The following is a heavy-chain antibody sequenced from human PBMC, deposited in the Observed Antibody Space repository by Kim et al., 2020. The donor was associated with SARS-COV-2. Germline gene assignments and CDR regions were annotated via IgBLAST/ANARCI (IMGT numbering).Heavy chain of an antibody. V-gene: IGHV3-30*07. J-gene: IGHJ4*02. CDR3: ARDQSLSVVADY. Sequence: YYADSVKGRFIISRDDSKNMVFLQMNSLTAEDTGVYYCARDQSLSVVADYWGQGTLVTVSS. D-gene: IGHD2-15*01.